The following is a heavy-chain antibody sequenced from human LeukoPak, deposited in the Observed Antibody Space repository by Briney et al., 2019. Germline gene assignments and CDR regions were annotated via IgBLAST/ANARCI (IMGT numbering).Heavy chain of an antibody. CDR1: GFTFTAYG. V-gene: IGHV1-18*01. CDR3: ARISRKRLLHDFDY. J-gene: IGHJ4*02. D-gene: IGHD2-21*02. Sequence: ASVKVSCQASGFTFTAYGFSWVRQAPGQGLGWMGGTSVYNGNTHYAQKPQGRVTMTTDISTSTAYMDLGSLRSDDAAVYYCARISRKRLLHDFDYWGQGNLVTVSS. CDR2: TSVYNGNT.